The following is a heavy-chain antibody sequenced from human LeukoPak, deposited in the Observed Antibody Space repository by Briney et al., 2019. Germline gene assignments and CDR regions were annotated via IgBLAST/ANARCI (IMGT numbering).Heavy chain of an antibody. J-gene: IGHJ2*01. CDR3: ARPLNRQYPKRFSGYFDL. CDR1: GDSITSSY. CDR2: IYYTGNT. D-gene: IGHD1-14*01. V-gene: IGHV4-59*12. Sequence: SETLSLTCTVSGDSITSSYWSWIRQPPGKGLEWIGYIYYTGNTNDNPSLKSRVTVSMDTSKNQFSLKLSSVTAADTAVYYCARPLNRQYPKRFSGYFDLWGRGTLVTVSS.